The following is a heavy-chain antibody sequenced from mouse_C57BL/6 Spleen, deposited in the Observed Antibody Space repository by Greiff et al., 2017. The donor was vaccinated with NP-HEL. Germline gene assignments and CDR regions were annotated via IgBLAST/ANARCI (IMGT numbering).Heavy chain of an antibody. CDR3: ARDDYDYAHYFDY. D-gene: IGHD2-4*01. CDR1: GYSITSGYY. Sequence: VQLKQSGPGLVKPSQSLSLTCSVTGYSITSGYYWNWIRQFPGNKLEWMGYISYDGSNNYNPSLKNRISITRDTSKNQFFLKLNSVTTEDTATYYCARDDYDYAHYFDYWGQGTTLTVSS. V-gene: IGHV3-6*01. J-gene: IGHJ2*01. CDR2: ISYDGSN.